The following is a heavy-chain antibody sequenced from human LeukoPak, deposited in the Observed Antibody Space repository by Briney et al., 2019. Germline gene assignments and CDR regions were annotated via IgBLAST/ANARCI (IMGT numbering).Heavy chain of an antibody. V-gene: IGHV4-31*03. CDR1: GGSISSGGYY. CDR3: ARYCSSTNCYKGGFDP. CDR2: IYYSGST. D-gene: IGHD2-2*02. Sequence: PSETLSLTCTVSGGSISSGGYYWSWIRQHPGKGLEWIGYIYYSGSTYSNPSLKSRVFISVETSKNQFSLNLSSVTAADTAVYYCARYCSSTNCYKGGFDPWGQGTLVTVSS. J-gene: IGHJ5*02.